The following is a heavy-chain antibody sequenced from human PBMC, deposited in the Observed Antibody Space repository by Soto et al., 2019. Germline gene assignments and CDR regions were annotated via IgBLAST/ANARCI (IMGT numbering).Heavy chain of an antibody. Sequence: SLRLSCAASGFTFSSYAMSWVRQAPGKGLEWVSAISGSGGSTYYADSVKGRFTISRDNSKNTLYLQMNSLRAEDTAVYYCAKGYYYDSSGYPWYYGMDVWGQGTTVTVSS. CDR1: GFTFSSYA. CDR2: ISGSGGST. CDR3: AKGYYYDSSGYPWYYGMDV. D-gene: IGHD3-22*01. V-gene: IGHV3-23*01. J-gene: IGHJ6*02.